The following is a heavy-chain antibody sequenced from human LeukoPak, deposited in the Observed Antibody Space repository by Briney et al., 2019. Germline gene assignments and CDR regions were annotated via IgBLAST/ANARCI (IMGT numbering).Heavy chain of an antibody. CDR1: GVPFSSYW. D-gene: IGHD3-16*01. CDR2: VNSDGSSV. CDR3: TREDYDYIWGNYDYGPRFDP. V-gene: IGHV3-74*01. Sequence: GGSLRLSCAASGVPFSSYWMHWVRQAPGKGLVWVSRVNSDGSSVSYADPVKGRFTISRDNAKNTLYLQMNSLRAEDTAMYYCTREDYDYIWGNYDYGPRFDPWGQGTLVAVSS. J-gene: IGHJ5*02.